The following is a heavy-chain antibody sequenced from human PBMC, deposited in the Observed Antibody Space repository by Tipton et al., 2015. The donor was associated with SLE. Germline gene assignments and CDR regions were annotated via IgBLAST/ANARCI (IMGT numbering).Heavy chain of an antibody. V-gene: IGHV4-59*11. D-gene: IGHD4-17*01. CDR2: IYYSGST. Sequence: LRLSCTVSGGSISSHYWSWIRQPPGKGLEWIGYIYYSGSTNYNPSLKSRVTISVDTSKNQFSLKLSSVTAADTAVYYCARDLRSMTRVTRGFDLWGRGTLVPVSS. J-gene: IGHJ2*01. CDR1: GGSISSHY. CDR3: ARDLRSMTRVTRGFDL.